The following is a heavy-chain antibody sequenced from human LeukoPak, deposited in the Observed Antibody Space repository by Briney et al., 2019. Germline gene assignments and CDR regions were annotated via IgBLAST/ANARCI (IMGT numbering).Heavy chain of an antibody. CDR1: GFTFRSYS. Sequence: PGGSLRLSCAASGFTFRSYSMNWVRQAPGKGLEWVSYISGDSSSIHYAYAVEGRFTISRDNAKNSLFLQMNSLRAEDTAVYYCARERVTPFMDHWGQGTLVTVSS. D-gene: IGHD4-23*01. J-gene: IGHJ4*02. V-gene: IGHV3-48*01. CDR3: ARERVTPFMDH. CDR2: ISGDSSSI.